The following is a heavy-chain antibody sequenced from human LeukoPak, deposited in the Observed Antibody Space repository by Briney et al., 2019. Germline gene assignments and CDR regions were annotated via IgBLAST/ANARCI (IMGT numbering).Heavy chain of an antibody. J-gene: IGHJ4*02. CDR2: IKTDGSIT. CDR3: AKRGLAAALFR. D-gene: IGHD6-13*01. V-gene: IGHV3-74*01. Sequence: GGSLRLSCAASGFSFSVYWMHWVRQAPGKGPVWVSRIKTDGSITYYADSVKGRFTISRDNSKNTLYLQMNRLRAEDTAVYYCAKRGLAAALFRWGQGTLVTVSS. CDR1: GFSFSVYW.